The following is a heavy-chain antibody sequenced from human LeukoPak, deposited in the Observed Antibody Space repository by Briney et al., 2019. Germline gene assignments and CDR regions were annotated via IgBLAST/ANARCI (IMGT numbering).Heavy chain of an antibody. CDR3: AKSRVTVPTFFDY. Sequence: GGSLRLSCAASGFTFSSYAMSWVRQAPGKGLEWVSAISGSGGSTDSADSVRGRFTISRDNSENTVYLQMNSLRAEDTAVYYCAKSRVTVPTFFDYWGQGTLVTVSS. CDR1: GFTFSSYA. J-gene: IGHJ4*02. V-gene: IGHV3-23*01. D-gene: IGHD4-17*01. CDR2: ISGSGGST.